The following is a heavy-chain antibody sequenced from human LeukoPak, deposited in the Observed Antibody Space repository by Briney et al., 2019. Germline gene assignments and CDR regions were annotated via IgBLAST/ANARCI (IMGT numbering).Heavy chain of an antibody. J-gene: IGHJ5*02. D-gene: IGHD2-15*01. Sequence: SETLSLTCTVSGGSISSSSHYWGWIRQPPGKGLEWIGTIYYSGSTYYDSSLKSRVTIAVDTSKNQCSLKMSSVTAADTAVYYCARHPDLGDCIGGSCYSAFGWFDPWGQGTLVTVSS. CDR2: IYYSGST. V-gene: IGHV4-39*01. CDR3: ARHPDLGDCIGGSCYSAFGWFDP. CDR1: GGSISSSSHY.